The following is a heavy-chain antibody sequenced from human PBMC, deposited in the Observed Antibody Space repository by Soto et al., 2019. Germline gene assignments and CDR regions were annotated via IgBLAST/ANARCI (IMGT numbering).Heavy chain of an antibody. Sequence: PSETLSLTCTVSGGSTSSTTYYWGWVRQSPGKGLEWIGSIYYGGSTYYNPSLKSRVTISVDTSKNQLSLKLRSVTAADTAVYYRALGRGYNWNDYYFDYWGQGTLVTVSS. J-gene: IGHJ4*02. D-gene: IGHD1-20*01. CDR2: IYYGGST. V-gene: IGHV4-39*01. CDR1: GGSTSSTTYY. CDR3: ALGRGYNWNDYYFDY.